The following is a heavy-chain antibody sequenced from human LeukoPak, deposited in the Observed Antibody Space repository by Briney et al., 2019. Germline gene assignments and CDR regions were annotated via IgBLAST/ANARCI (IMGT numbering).Heavy chain of an antibody. D-gene: IGHD3-9*01. Sequence: ESGPTLVQPTQTLTLTCTFSGFSLSTYDVGVGWIRQPPGKALEWLALIYWDDDKRYSPSLQSRLTITKDTSKNQVVLTMTNMDPVDTATYYCAHTRTYYDILTGYGEYYYMDVWGKGTTVTVSS. CDR2: IYWDDDK. CDR3: AHTRTYYDILTGYGEYYYMDV. V-gene: IGHV2-5*02. J-gene: IGHJ6*03. CDR1: GFSLSTYDVG.